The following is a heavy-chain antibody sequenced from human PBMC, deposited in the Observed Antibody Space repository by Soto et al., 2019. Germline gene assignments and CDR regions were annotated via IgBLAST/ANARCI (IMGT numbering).Heavy chain of an antibody. Sequence: GDSVKVCFKAYGYPFTGYYMHLVRQAPGQGLEWMGWINPNSGGTNYAQKFQGWVTMTRDTSISTAYMELSRLRSDDTAVYYCARSGTYVGAPTGWLDPWGQGTLVTVSS. V-gene: IGHV1-2*04. CDR2: INPNSGGT. J-gene: IGHJ5*02. D-gene: IGHD1-26*01. CDR3: ARSGTYVGAPTGWLDP. CDR1: GYPFTGYY.